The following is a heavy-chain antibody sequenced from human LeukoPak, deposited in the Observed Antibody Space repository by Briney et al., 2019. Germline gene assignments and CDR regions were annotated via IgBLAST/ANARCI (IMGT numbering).Heavy chain of an antibody. Sequence: PGGSLRLSCAGYGFTLSNYWMNWVRQAPGKGLEWVANINQDGSEKYYVDSVKGRFTISRDNANNSVYLQMNSLRVDDTAVYFCARDSKCPEFWGQGTLVTVSS. J-gene: IGHJ4*02. CDR3: ARDSKCPEF. V-gene: IGHV3-7*01. CDR2: INQDGSEK. CDR1: GFTLSNYW.